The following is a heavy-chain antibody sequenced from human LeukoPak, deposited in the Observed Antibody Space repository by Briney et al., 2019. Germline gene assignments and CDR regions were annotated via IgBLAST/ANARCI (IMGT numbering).Heavy chain of an antibody. J-gene: IGHJ4*02. D-gene: IGHD6-6*01. CDR2: ISSSGSTI. V-gene: IGHV3-11*04. CDR1: GFTFSDYY. Sequence: GGSLRLSCAASGFTFSDYYMSGIRQAPGKGLEWVSYISSSGSTIYYADSVKGRFTISRDNSKNTLYLQMNSLRAEDTAVYYCARVPTWGIAARLGYWGQGTLVTVSS. CDR3: ARVPTWGIAARLGY.